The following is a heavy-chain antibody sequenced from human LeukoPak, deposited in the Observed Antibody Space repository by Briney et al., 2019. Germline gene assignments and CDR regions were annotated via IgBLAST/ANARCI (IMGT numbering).Heavy chain of an antibody. CDR3: ARARRDTGFCSSTSCILYFDY. J-gene: IGHJ4*02. CDR2: TYYRSKWFN. CDR1: GDSVSSNSAA. D-gene: IGHD2-2*01. V-gene: IGHV6-1*01. Sequence: SQTLSLTCAISGDSVSSNSAAWYWIRQSPSRVLEWLGRTYYRSKWFNDYAVSVKSRITINSDTSKNLLSLQLNSVTPEDTAVYNCARARRDTGFCSSTSCILYFDYWGQGTLVTVSS.